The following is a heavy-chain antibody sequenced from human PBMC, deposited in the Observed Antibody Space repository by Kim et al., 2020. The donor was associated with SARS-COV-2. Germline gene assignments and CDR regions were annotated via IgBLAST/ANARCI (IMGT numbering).Heavy chain of an antibody. Sequence: AHNIQARSTLHANKSTSTAYMELSSLRSEDTAVYYCARDYYGSGNYFDYWGQGTLVTVSS. J-gene: IGHJ4*02. V-gene: IGHV1-69*04. D-gene: IGHD3-10*01. CDR3: ARDYYGSGNYFDY.